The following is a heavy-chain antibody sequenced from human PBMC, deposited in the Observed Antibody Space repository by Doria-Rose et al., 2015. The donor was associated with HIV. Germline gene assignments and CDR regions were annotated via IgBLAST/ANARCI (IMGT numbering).Heavy chain of an antibody. CDR3: ARDPASLYGDTGWYFDL. J-gene: IGHJ2*01. CDR1: GYTFTSYY. D-gene: IGHD4-17*01. CDR2: INPSSGST. V-gene: IGHV1-46*01. Sequence: CKASGYTFTSYYIHWVRQAPGQGLEWMGIINPSSGSTNYAQKFQGRVTMTRDTSTSTVYMELSSLRSEDTAVYHCARDPASLYGDTGWYFDLWGRGTLVTVSS.